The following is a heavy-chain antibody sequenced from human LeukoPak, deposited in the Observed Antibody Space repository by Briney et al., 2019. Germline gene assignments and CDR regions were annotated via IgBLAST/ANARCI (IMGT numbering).Heavy chain of an antibody. CDR1: GYSFSSFG. Sequence: ASVKVSCKASGYSFSSFGISWVRQAPGQGLERMGWISAYTGNTNYAQKFQGSVTMTTDTSTSTAYMELRSLRSDDTAVYYCARAGIVGTTTCYYWGQGTLVTVSS. V-gene: IGHV1-18*01. CDR3: ARAGIVGTTTCYY. D-gene: IGHD1-26*01. CDR2: ISAYTGNT. J-gene: IGHJ4*02.